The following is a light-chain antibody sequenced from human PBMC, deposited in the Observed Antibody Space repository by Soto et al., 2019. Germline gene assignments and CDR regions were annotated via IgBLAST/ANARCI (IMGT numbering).Light chain of an antibody. CDR2: EVS. CDR3: CSCTNSYTWV. J-gene: IGLJ3*02. CDR1: SSDVGGYNY. V-gene: IGLV2-14*01. Sequence: QSALTQPASVSGSPGQSITISCTGTSSDVGGYNYVSWFQHHPGKVPQLMIYEVSHRPSGVSDRFSGSKSGTTASLTISGLQAEDEADYYCCSCTNSYTWVFGGGTKVTVL.